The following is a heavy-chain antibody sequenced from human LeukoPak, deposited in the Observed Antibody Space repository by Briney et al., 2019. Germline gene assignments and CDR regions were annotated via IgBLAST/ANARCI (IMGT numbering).Heavy chain of an antibody. CDR1: GGSISPYY. D-gene: IGHD3-10*02. CDR2: IYYSGNT. Sequence: SETLSLTCTGSGGSISPYYWSWIRQPPGKGVKWLGYIYYSGNTDYNPSLKSRVAISVDTSKNQFSLKLSSVTAADTAVYYCARSTGSTMFIDYWGQGTLVTVSS. J-gene: IGHJ4*02. CDR3: ARSTGSTMFIDY. V-gene: IGHV4-59*01.